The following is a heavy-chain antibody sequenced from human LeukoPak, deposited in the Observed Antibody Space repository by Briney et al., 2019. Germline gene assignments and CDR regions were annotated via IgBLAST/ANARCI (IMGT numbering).Heavy chain of an antibody. CDR2: ISGSGDNT. V-gene: IGHV3-23*01. Sequence: GGSLRLSCAASGFTFSSYAMSWVRQVPGKGLEWVSVISGSGDNTYYADSVKGRFTISRDNSKNMLYLQMDSLRAEDAAVYYCAKWKYSNSGIDDYWGQGTLVTVSS. CDR1: GFTFSSYA. J-gene: IGHJ4*02. D-gene: IGHD6-6*01. CDR3: AKWKYSNSGIDDY.